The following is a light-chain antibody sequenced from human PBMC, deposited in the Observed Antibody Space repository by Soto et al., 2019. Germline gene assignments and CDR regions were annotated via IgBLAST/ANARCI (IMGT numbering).Light chain of an antibody. CDR2: GAS. V-gene: IGKV3-15*01. J-gene: IGKJ4*01. CDR1: HRVSSY. Sequence: EILMTQSPATLSVSPGESATLSCRASHRVSSYLAWYQQKPGQAPRLLIYGASTRATGIPARFSGSGSGTVFNLTISSLQSEDFAVYFCQQYNNWPLTFGGGNKVEIK. CDR3: QQYNNWPLT.